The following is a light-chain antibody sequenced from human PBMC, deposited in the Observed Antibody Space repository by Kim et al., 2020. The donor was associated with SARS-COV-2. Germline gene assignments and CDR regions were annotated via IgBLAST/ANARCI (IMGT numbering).Light chain of an antibody. J-gene: IGLJ3*02. Sequence: QSVLTQPPSVSGAPGQRVTISCTGSSSNIGAGCDVHWYQQLPGTAPKLLIYGNSNRPSGVPDRFSGSKSGTSASLAITGLQAEDEADYYYQSYDSSLSGWVFGGGTQLTVL. CDR3: QSYDSSLSGWV. CDR1: SSNIGAGCD. V-gene: IGLV1-40*01. CDR2: GNS.